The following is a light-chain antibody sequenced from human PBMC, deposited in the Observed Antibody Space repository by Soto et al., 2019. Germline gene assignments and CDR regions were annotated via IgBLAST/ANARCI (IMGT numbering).Light chain of an antibody. Sequence: EIVMTQSPATLSVSPGERATLSCRASQSVSSNLAWYQQKPGQAPRLLISGASTRATGIPARFSGSVSGTEFTLTISILQSEDFVVYYCQQYNNWSVTFGQGTKVDIK. CDR1: QSVSSN. V-gene: IGKV3-15*01. CDR3: QQYNNWSVT. CDR2: GAS. J-gene: IGKJ2*01.